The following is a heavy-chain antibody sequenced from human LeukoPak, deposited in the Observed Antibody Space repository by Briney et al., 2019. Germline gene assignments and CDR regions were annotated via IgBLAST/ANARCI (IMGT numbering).Heavy chain of an antibody. V-gene: IGHV5-51*01. D-gene: IGHD2-2*01. CDR2: IYPGDSDT. CDR1: GYSFTSYW. CDR3: ARLGHCSSTSCYPYCYMDV. J-gene: IGHJ6*03. Sequence: GESLKISCKGSGYSFTSYWIGWVRQMPGKGLEWMGIIYPGDSDTRYSPSFQGQVTISADKSISTAYLQWSSLKASDTAMYYCARLGHCSSTSCYPYCYMDVWGKGTTVTVSS.